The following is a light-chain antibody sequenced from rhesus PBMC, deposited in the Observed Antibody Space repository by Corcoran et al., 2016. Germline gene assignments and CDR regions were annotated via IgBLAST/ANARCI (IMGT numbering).Light chain of an antibody. CDR1: QSVSSY. J-gene: IGKJ1*01. V-gene: IGKV3-24*04. CDR3: LQGNNWPWT. Sequence: EIVMTQSPATLALSPGERATLSCRASQSVSSYLAWYQQKPGQAPRLLIYGATSRATGIPDRFSGSGSGTEFTLTISSLKPEDVGVYFCLQGNNWPWTFGRGTKVEIK. CDR2: GAT.